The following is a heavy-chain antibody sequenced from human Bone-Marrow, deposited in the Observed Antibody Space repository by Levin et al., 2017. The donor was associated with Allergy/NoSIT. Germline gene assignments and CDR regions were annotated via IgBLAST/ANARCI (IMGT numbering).Heavy chain of an antibody. J-gene: IGHJ2*01. CDR1: GGSISSYY. CDR3: ARDRYSSSYYWYFDR. Sequence: SETLSLTCTVSGGSISSYYWSWIRQPAGKGLEWIGRIYTSGSTNYNPSLKSRVTMSVDTSKNQFSLKLSSVTAADTAVYYCARDRYSSSYYWYFDRWGRGTLVTVSS. D-gene: IGHD6-6*01. V-gene: IGHV4-4*07. CDR2: IYTSGST.